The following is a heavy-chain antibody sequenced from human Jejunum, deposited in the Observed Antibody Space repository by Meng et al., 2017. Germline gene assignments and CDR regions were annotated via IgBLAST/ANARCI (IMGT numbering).Heavy chain of an antibody. D-gene: IGHD6-13*01. CDR3: AHRLAYSTNCNVGWFDP. J-gene: IGHJ5*02. CDR2: IYWDDDK. V-gene: IGHV2-5*02. CDR1: GFSLTTSGVG. Sequence: QITLKESCPTLVKPTQTLTLTCTFSGFSLTTSGVGVGWIRQPPGKALECLALIYWDDDKRYNPSLRNRLSITKDTSKNQVVLTMTNMDPVDTATYYCAHRLAYSTNCNVGWFDPWGQGTLVTVSS.